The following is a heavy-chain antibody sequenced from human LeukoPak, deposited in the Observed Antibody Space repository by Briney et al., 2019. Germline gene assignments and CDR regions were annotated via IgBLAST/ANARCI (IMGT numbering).Heavy chain of an antibody. CDR3: ARDLVPPALDYGDPNYYYYGMDV. CDR2: ISYDGSNK. D-gene: IGHD4-17*01. V-gene: IGHV3-30-3*01. CDR1: GFTFSSYA. Sequence: PGGSLRLSCAASGFTFSSYAMHWVRQAPGKGLEWVAVISYDGSNKYYADSVKGRFTISRDNSKNTLYLQMNSLRAEDTAVYYCARDLVPPALDYGDPNYYYYGMDVWGQGTTVTVSS. J-gene: IGHJ6*02.